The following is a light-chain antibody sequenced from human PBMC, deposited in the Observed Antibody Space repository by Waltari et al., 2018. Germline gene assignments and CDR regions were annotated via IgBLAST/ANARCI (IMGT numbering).Light chain of an antibody. J-gene: IGLJ1*01. V-gene: IGLV3-19*01. CDR1: GLRTFY. CDR3: NTRDISGDHLV. CDR2: DGD. Sequence: SSEMTQDHAVSVALGQTVTITCQGGGLRTFYAIWYQQKPGQAPLLVIYDGDNRPSGIPDRFSGSRSGNTASLTISGAQAEDEADYYCNTRDISGDHLVFGSGTKVTVL.